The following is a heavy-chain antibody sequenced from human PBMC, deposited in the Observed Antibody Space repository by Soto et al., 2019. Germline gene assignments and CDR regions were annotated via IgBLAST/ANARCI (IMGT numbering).Heavy chain of an antibody. Sequence: ASVKVSCKVSGYTLTELSMHWLRQSPGKGLEWMGGFDPEDGETIYAQKFQGRVTMTEDTSTDTAYMELSSLRSEDTAVYYCATSPPLRSYYDSSGLAVWGQGTLVTVSS. CDR2: FDPEDGET. V-gene: IGHV1-24*01. J-gene: IGHJ4*02. D-gene: IGHD3-22*01. CDR1: GYTLTELS. CDR3: ATSPPLRSYYDSSGLAV.